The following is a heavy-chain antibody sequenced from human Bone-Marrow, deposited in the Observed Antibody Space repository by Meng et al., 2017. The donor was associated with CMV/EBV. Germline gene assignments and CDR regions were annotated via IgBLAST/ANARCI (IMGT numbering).Heavy chain of an antibody. D-gene: IGHD5-24*01. CDR3: ARDEGVTITTFDY. CDR2: ISSSGSTI. Sequence: GGSLRLSCAASGLTVSDYYMSRIRQAPGKGLEWVSYISSSGSTIYYADSVKGRFTISSDNSKNSLYLQMNSLRAEDTAQYHCARDEGVTITTFDYWGQGTLVTVSS. J-gene: IGHJ4*02. CDR1: GLTVSDYY. V-gene: IGHV3-11*04.